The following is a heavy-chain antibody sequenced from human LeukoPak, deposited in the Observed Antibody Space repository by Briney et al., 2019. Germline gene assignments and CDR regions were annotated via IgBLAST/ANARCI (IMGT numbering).Heavy chain of an antibody. CDR2: ISDSGGST. J-gene: IGHJ4*02. V-gene: IGHV3-23*01. Sequence: GGSLRLSCAACGFPFSSHAMSWLRHAPGKGLEGFSGISDSGGSTYYDESVKSRFTISRDNSKNPLYLQMNSLRAEDTAVYYCAKYRKERGYSYPFDYWGQGTLVTVSS. CDR3: AKYRKERGYSYPFDY. D-gene: IGHD5-18*01. CDR1: GFPFSSHA.